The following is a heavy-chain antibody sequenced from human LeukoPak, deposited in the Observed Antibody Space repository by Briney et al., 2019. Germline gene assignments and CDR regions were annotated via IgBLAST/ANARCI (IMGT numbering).Heavy chain of an antibody. CDR1: GGSINSTTYY. V-gene: IGHV4-39*07. D-gene: IGHD3-16*01. CDR2: IYYSGST. CDR3: ARALGTQGDAFDI. J-gene: IGHJ3*02. Sequence: SETLSLTCTVSGGSINSTTYYWGWIRQPPGKGLEWIGSIYYSGSTYFNPSLKSRVTISVDTSKSQFSLKLSSLTAADTAVYYCARALGTQGDAFDIWGQGTMVTVSS.